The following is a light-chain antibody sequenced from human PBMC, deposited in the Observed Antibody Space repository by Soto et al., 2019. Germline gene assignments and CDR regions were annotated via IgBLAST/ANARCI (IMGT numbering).Light chain of an antibody. CDR2: DAF. Sequence: EIVLTQSPATLSLSTWKRAILSFRPSQTVSRYLSWYKQKPGQAPRLLIYDAFNRAPGIPARFSGSGSGTDFSLTISSLEPEDFAVYYCLQRGDWPPSFGGGTKVEI. CDR1: QTVSRY. J-gene: IGKJ4*01. V-gene: IGKV3-11*01. CDR3: LQRGDWPPS.